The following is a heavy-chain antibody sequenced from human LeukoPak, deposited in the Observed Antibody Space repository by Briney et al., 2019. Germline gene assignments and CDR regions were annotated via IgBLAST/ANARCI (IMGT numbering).Heavy chain of an antibody. CDR2: ISGSGGST. J-gene: IGHJ6*02. Sequence: GGSLRLSCAASGFTFSSYAMSWVRQAPGKGLEWVSTISGSGGSTYYAGSVKGQFTISRDNSKNTLYLQMNSLRAEDTAVYYCAKVGGYGSGRGYYYGMDVWGQGTTVTVSS. D-gene: IGHD3-10*01. CDR1: GFTFSSYA. V-gene: IGHV3-23*01. CDR3: AKVGGYGSGRGYYYGMDV.